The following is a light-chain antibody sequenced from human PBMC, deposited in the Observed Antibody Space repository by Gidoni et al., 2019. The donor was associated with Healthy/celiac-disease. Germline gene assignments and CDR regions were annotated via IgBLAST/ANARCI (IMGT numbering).Light chain of an antibody. CDR1: QGISNY. CDR2: DAS. CDR3: QQYDNRFLLT. J-gene: IGKJ4*01. V-gene: IGKV1-33*01. Sequence: DIQMTQSPSSLSASVGDRVTITCQASQGISNYLNWYQQKPGKAPKLLIYDASNLETGGPSRFIRSRCGTDYSFPISSRQPEDNATNYCQQYDNRFLLTFXGXTKVDIK.